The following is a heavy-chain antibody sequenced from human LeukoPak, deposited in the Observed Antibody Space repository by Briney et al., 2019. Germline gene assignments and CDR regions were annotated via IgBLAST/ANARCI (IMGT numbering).Heavy chain of an antibody. D-gene: IGHD3-22*01. CDR2: IYYSGST. CDR1: GGSISSYY. Sequence: SETLSLTCTVSGGSISSYYWSWIRQPPGKGLEWIGYIYYSGSTNYKPSLKSRVTISSDTSKNQFSLNLKSVTAADTAVYYCARTGFNYDASGYYYYWGPGTLVTVSS. CDR3: ARTGFNYDASGYYYY. J-gene: IGHJ4*02. V-gene: IGHV4-59*08.